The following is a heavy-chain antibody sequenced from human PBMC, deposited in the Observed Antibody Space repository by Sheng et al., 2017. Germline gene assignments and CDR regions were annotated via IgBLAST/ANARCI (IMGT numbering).Heavy chain of an antibody. V-gene: IGHV3-30*02. CDR2: IRYDGSNK. CDR1: GFTFSSYG. Sequence: QVQLVESGGGVVQPGGSLRLSCAASGFTFSSYGMHWVRQAPGKGLEWVAFIRYDGSNKYYADSVKGRFTISRDNSKNTLYLQMNSLRAEDTAVYYCASRDSYGHGFYYYMDVWGKGTTVTVSS. J-gene: IGHJ6*03. D-gene: IGHD3-10*01. CDR3: ASRDSYGHGFYYYMDV.